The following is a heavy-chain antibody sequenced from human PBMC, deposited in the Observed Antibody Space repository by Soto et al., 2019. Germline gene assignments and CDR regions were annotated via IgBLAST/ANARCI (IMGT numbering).Heavy chain of an antibody. CDR1: GFTFSSYG. V-gene: IGHV3-30*18. Sequence: GSLRLSCAASGFTFSSYGMHWVRQAPGKGLEWVAVISYDGSNKYYADSVKGRFTISRDNSKNTLYLQMNSLRAEDTAVYYCAKGGGYCSSTSCYPNGYYGMDVWGQGTTVTVSS. J-gene: IGHJ6*02. D-gene: IGHD2-2*01. CDR3: AKGGGYCSSTSCYPNGYYGMDV. CDR2: ISYDGSNK.